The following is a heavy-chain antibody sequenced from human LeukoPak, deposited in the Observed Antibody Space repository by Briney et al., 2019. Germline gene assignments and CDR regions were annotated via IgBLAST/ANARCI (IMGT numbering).Heavy chain of an antibody. V-gene: IGHV4-59*01. J-gene: IGHJ6*03. Sequence: SETLSLTCSVSGGSISSNYWSWIRQPPGKGLEWIGSIYYSGSTNYNPSIKSRVTISVDTSKNQFSLKLSSVTAADTAVYYCARTNYYDSSGYRYYYYYYYMDVWGKGTTVTVSS. D-gene: IGHD3-22*01. CDR1: GGSISSNY. CDR3: ARTNYYDSSGYRYYYYYYYMDV. CDR2: IYYSGST.